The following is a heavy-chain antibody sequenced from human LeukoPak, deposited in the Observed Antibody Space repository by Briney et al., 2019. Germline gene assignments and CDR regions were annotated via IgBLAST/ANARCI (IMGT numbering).Heavy chain of an antibody. CDR1: GGSISYYY. CDR3: AREDPQTTVPEGIDD. J-gene: IGHJ6*02. D-gene: IGHD4-17*01. Sequence: SETLSLTCTVSGGSISYYYWSWIRQSPGKGLEWIGYIYYSGTTNYNPSLKSRVTISVDTSKNQFSLQLRSVTAADTAVYYCAREDPQTTVPEGIDDWGQGTTVTVYS. V-gene: IGHV4-59*01. CDR2: IYYSGTT.